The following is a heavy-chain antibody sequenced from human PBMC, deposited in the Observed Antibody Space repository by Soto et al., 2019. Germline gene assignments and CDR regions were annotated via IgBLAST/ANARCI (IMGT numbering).Heavy chain of an antibody. V-gene: IGHV4-34*01. CDR2: IYHSGST. D-gene: IGHD3-22*01. Sequence: SETLSLTCAVYGGSFSGYYWSWVRQPPGKGLEWIGEIYHSGSTNYNPSLKSRVTISVDKSKNQFSLKLSSVTAADTAVYYCARDAVPNDSSGSWGQGTLVTVSS. J-gene: IGHJ4*02. CDR1: GGSFSGYY. CDR3: ARDAVPNDSSGS.